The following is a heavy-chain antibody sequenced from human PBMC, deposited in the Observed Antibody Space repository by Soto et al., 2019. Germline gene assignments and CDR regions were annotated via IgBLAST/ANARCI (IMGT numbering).Heavy chain of an antibody. CDR2: INGGTDNI. Sequence: QVQLVQSGAEVKKPGASVTVSCKASGYTFTMYTLHWVRQGPGQSLEWMGWINGGTDNIRLSQKFQRRVNMTRDTSATTVYMELSSLTSEDTAVYYCARGRLTAAGRLRTFDHWGQGSLVTVSS. J-gene: IGHJ4*02. CDR1: GYTFTMYT. V-gene: IGHV1-3*01. D-gene: IGHD6-13*01. CDR3: ARGRLTAAGRLRTFDH.